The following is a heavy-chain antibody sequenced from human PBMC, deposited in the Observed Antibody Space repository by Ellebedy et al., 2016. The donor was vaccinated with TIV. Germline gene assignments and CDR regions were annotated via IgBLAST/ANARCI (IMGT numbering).Heavy chain of an antibody. J-gene: IGHJ4*02. Sequence: SETLSLTXAVYGGSFSGYYWSWIRQPAGKGLEWIGRIYTSGTTNYNPSLKSRVTMSVDTSKNQFSLRLSSVTAADTAVYYCARDMGDWGQGILVTVSS. CDR1: GGSFSGYY. CDR3: ARDMGD. V-gene: IGHV4-4*07. CDR2: IYTSGTT. D-gene: IGHD3-16*01.